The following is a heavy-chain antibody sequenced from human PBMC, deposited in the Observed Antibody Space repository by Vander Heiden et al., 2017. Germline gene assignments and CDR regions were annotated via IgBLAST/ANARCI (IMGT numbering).Heavy chain of an antibody. Sequence: EVQLLGSGGGLVQPGGSLGLSCAAPGFTFSSYAMTWVRQAPGKGLEWVSTISAGGTYYADSVKGRFTISRDNSKNTVSLQVNGLRAEDTAIYYCAKGLTTLDYWGQGALVTVSS. CDR3: AKGLTTLDY. D-gene: IGHD4-17*01. CDR1: GFTFSSYA. J-gene: IGHJ4*02. CDR2: ISAGGT. V-gene: IGHV3-23*01.